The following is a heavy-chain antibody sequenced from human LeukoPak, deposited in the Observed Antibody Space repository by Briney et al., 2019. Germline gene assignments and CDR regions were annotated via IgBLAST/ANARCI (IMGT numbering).Heavy chain of an antibody. D-gene: IGHD5-18*01. CDR2: ISAYNGNT. V-gene: IGHV1-18*01. J-gene: IGHJ5*02. CDR1: GYTFTSYG. Sequence: ASVKVSCKASGYTFTSYGISWVRQAPGQGLEWMGWISAYNGNTNYAQKLQGRVTMTTDTSTSTAYMELRSPRSDDTAVYYCARVRIQLWLLGGWFDPWGQGTLVTVSS. CDR3: ARVRIQLWLLGGWFDP.